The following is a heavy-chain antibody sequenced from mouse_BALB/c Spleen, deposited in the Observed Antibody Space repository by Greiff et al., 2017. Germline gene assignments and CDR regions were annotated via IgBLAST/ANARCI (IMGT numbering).Heavy chain of an antibody. V-gene: IGHV6-6*02. CDR1: GFTFSNYW. CDR3: TRFAY. J-gene: IGHJ3*01. CDR2: IRLKSNNYAT. Sequence: EVKLMESGGGLVQPGGSMKLSCVASGFTFSNYWMNWVRQSPEKGLEWVAEIRLKSNNYATHYAESVKGRFTISRDDSKSSVYLQMNNLRAEDTGIYYCTRFAYWGQGTLVTVSA.